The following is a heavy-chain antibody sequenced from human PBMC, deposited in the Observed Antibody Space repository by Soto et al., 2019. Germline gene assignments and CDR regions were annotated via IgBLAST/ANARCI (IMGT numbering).Heavy chain of an antibody. D-gene: IGHD5-18*01. V-gene: IGHV3-30-3*01. CDR3: ARDGAAYSYGYNAPDY. J-gene: IGHJ4*02. CDR2: ILYDGSNK. Sequence: GGSLRLSCAASGFTFSIYAMHWVRQAPGKGLEWVALILYDGSNKYYADSVKGRFTISRDNSENTLYLQMNSLKTEDTAVYYCARDGAAYSYGYNAPDYWGQGTLVTVYS. CDR1: GFTFSIYA.